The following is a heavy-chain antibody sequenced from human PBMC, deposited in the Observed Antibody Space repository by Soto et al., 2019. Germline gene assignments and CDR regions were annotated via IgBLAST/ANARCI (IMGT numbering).Heavy chain of an antibody. D-gene: IGHD2-2*01. CDR1: GFPFSDYH. Sequence: GSLRLSCAPSGFPFSDYHMSWIRQTPGKGLEWVSYISSSGSTIYYADSVKGRFTISRDNAKKSLYLQMNSLRAEDTAVYYCARVTRDCSSTSCYPDYYYGMDVWGQGPTVTVSS. V-gene: IGHV3-11*01. CDR3: ARVTRDCSSTSCYPDYYYGMDV. CDR2: ISSSGSTI. J-gene: IGHJ6*02.